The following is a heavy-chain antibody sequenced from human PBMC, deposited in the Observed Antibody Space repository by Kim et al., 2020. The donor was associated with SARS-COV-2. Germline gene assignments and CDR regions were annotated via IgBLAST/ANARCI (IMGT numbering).Heavy chain of an antibody. V-gene: IGHV3-30*04. J-gene: IGHJ4*02. CDR3: ARESMVRGVISF. D-gene: IGHD3-10*01. CDR1: GFTFSSYA. Sequence: GGSLRLSCAASGFTFSSYAMHWVRQAPGKGLEWVAVISYDGSNKYYADSVKGRFTISRDNSKNTLYLQMNSLRAEDTAVYYCARESMVRGVISFWGQGTLVTVSS. CDR2: ISYDGSNK.